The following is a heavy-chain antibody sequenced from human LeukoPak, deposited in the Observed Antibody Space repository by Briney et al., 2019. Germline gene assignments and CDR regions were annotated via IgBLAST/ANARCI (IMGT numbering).Heavy chain of an antibody. CDR3: ARQIAYYYDSSGYYTTDY. J-gene: IGHJ4*02. CDR2: IYYDGSDE. Sequence: GRSLRLSCAASGFTFSSYGMHWVRQAPGKGLEWVAIIYYDGSDEYYADSVKGRFTISRDNSKDTLYLQMNSLRAEDTAVYYCARQIAYYYDSSGYYTTDYWGQGTLVTVSS. D-gene: IGHD3-22*01. V-gene: IGHV3-33*01. CDR1: GFTFSSYG.